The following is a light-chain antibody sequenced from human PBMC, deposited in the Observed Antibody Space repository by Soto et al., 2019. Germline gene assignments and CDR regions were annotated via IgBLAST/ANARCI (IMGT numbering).Light chain of an antibody. J-gene: IGKJ1*01. V-gene: IGKV1-5*01. CDR3: QQYNSYSRT. Sequence: DIQMTQSPSTLSASVGDRVTITCRASQSLSGWLAWYQQKPGKAPNLLIYDTSTLKSGVPSRFSGSGSGTDFTLNNSSLQPEDFATYYCQQYNSYSRTCGQGTKVEI. CDR1: QSLSGW. CDR2: DTS.